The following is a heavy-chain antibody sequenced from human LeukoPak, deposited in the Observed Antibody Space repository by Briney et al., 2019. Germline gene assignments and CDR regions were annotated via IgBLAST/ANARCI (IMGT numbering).Heavy chain of an antibody. V-gene: IGHV3-48*01. J-gene: IGHJ4*02. CDR3: AKVRWDNSGWYYLDS. Sequence: GGSLRLSCAAAGFTFSNYWMTWVRQAPGKGLEWVSYISSSGSTIYYADSVKGRFTISRDNSKNTLHLRMDSLRAEDTAVYYCAKVRWDNSGWYYLDSWGQGTLVTVSS. D-gene: IGHD6-19*01. CDR2: ISSSGSTI. CDR1: GFTFSNYW.